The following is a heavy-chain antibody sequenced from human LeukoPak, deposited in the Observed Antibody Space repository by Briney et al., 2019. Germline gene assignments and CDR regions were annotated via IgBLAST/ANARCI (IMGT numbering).Heavy chain of an antibody. Sequence: GASVKVSCKASGYTFTGYYMHWVRQAPGQGLEWMGWINPNSGGTNYAQKFQGRVTMTRDTSISTAYMELSRLRSDDTAVYYCARGYEEWELLLRAFDIWGQGTMVTVSS. V-gene: IGHV1-2*02. D-gene: IGHD1-26*01. CDR1: GYTFTGYY. J-gene: IGHJ3*02. CDR3: ARGYEEWELLLRAFDI. CDR2: INPNSGGT.